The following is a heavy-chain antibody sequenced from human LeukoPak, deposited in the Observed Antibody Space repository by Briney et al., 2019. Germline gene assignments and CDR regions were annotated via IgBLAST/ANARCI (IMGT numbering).Heavy chain of an antibody. J-gene: IGHJ4*02. D-gene: IGHD3-10*01. CDR2: IYSGGTT. Sequence: GGSLRLSCAASGFTVSSNYMTWVRQAPGKGLEWVSIIYSGGTTYYADSVKGRFTISRDNSKNTLYLQMNSLRAEDTAAYYCARLYYYVSGTYSRYFDYWGQGTLVTVSS. CDR3: ARLYYYVSGTYSRYFDY. V-gene: IGHV3-53*01. CDR1: GFTVSSNY.